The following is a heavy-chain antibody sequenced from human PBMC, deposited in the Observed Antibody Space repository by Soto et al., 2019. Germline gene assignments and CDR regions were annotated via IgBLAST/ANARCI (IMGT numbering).Heavy chain of an antibody. J-gene: IGHJ4*02. Sequence: ASVKVSCKASGHSITSHYMHWVRQAPGQGLEWMGTIDPTGGIRNYAQRFQGRLTMTRDTSTSTVYMELSSLTSEDTAVYYCASGAGTIFGVVIQHPLDYWGQGTLVTVSS. D-gene: IGHD3-3*01. CDR2: IDPTGGIR. CDR3: ASGAGTIFGVVIQHPLDY. V-gene: IGHV1-46*01. CDR1: GHSITSHY.